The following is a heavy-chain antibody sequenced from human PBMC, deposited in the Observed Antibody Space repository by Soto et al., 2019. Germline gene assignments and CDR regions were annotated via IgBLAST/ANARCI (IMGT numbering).Heavy chain of an antibody. CDR2: ISAYNYNT. Sequence: QVQLVQSGAEVKKPGASVKVSCKASGYTFTSYGLSWVRQAPGQGLEWMGRISAYNYNTNYAQKLQGRVTKTTDTSTSTAYMEVRSLRSDDNAVYYCARVVGALGHWFDPWGQGTLVTVSS. V-gene: IGHV1-18*01. D-gene: IGHD1-26*01. J-gene: IGHJ5*02. CDR1: GYTFTSYG. CDR3: ARVVGALGHWFDP.